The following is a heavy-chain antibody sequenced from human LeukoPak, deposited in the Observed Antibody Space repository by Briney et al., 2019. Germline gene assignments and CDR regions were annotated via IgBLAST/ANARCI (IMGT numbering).Heavy chain of an antibody. D-gene: IGHD3-10*01. V-gene: IGHV4-38-2*02. CDR1: GYSISSGYY. J-gene: IGHJ6*02. CDR2: IYHSGST. Sequence: KASETLSLTCTVSGYSISSGYYWGWIRQPPGKGLEWIGSIYHSGSTNYNPSLKSRVTISVDKSKNQFSLKLSSVTAADTAVYYCASAPARRPGMPGMQFGYYYYGMDVWGQGTTVTVSS. CDR3: ASAPARRPGMPGMQFGYYYYGMDV.